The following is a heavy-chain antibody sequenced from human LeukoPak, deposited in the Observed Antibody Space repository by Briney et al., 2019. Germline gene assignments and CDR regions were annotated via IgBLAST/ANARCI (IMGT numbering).Heavy chain of an antibody. V-gene: IGHV3-23*01. CDR2: ISGSGGST. CDR1: GFTFSSYA. D-gene: IGHD2-2*01. J-gene: IGHJ6*03. Sequence: PGGSLRLSCAASGFTFSSYAMSWVRQAPGKGLEWVSAISGSGGSTYYADSAKGRFTISRDNSKNTLYLQMNSLRAEDTAVYYCAKDCDYAGCYYYYMDVWGKGTTVTVSS. CDR3: AKDCDYAGCYYYYMDV.